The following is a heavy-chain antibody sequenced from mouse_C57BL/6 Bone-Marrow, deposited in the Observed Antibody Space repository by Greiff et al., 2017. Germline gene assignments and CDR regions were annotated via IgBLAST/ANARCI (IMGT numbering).Heavy chain of an antibody. CDR2: IYPGDGDT. CDR1: GYAFSSSW. CDR3: ARKDGSSYDYAMDY. Sequence: QVQLQQSGPELVKPGASVKISCKASGYAFSSSWMNWVKQRPGKGLEWIGRIYPGDGDTNYNGKFKGKATLTADKSSSTAYMQLSSLTSEDSAVYFCARKDGSSYDYAMDYWGQGTSVTVSS. D-gene: IGHD1-1*01. J-gene: IGHJ4*01. V-gene: IGHV1-82*01.